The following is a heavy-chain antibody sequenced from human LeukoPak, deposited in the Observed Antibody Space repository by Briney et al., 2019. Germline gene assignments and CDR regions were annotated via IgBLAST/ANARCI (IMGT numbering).Heavy chain of an antibody. CDR3: ASIAVAGTVFDY. CDR2: ISYDGSNK. Sequence: GGSLRLSCAASGFTFSSYGMHWVRQAPGKGLEWVAVISYDGSNKYYADSVKGRFTISRDNSKTTLYLQMNSLRAEDTAVYYCASIAVAGTVFDYWGQGTLVTVSS. CDR1: GFTFSSYG. J-gene: IGHJ4*02. D-gene: IGHD6-19*01. V-gene: IGHV3-30*03.